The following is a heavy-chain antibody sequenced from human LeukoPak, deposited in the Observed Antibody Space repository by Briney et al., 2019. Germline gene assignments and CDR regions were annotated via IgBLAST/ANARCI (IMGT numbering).Heavy chain of an antibody. CDR2: ISGSGGST. V-gene: IGHV3-23*01. CDR3: AKDLKQWRD. J-gene: IGHJ4*02. CDR1: GFTFSTYA. Sequence: GGSLRLSCAASGFTFSTYAMSWVRQAPGKGLEWVACISGSGGSTNYADSVKGRFTISRDNSKNTLYLQMNSLRAEDTAVYYCAKDLKQWRDWGQGTLVTVSS. D-gene: IGHD6-19*01.